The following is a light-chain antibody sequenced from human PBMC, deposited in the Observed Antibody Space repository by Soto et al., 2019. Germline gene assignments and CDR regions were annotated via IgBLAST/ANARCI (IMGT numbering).Light chain of an antibody. J-gene: IGKJ3*01. CDR1: QSISSY. CDR2: AAS. CDR3: QQSYRTPLS. Sequence: DIQMTQSPSSLSPSVGDRVTITCRASQSISSYLNWYQQKPGKAPKFLIYAASSLQRVVPLRFSGSGAGTDFNLTISSLQPEDFATYYCQQSYRTPLSFGPGTKVDIK. V-gene: IGKV1-39*01.